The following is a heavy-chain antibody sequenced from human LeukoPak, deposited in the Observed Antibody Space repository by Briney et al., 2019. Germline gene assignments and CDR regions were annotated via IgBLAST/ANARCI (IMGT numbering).Heavy chain of an antibody. CDR2: IIPIFGTA. CDR3: ATLKRYYYDSSGYYPDY. J-gene: IGHJ4*02. D-gene: IGHD3-22*01. V-gene: IGHV1-69*13. CDR1: GGTFSSYA. Sequence: SVKVSCKASGGTFSSYAISWVRQAPGQGLEWMGGIIPIFGTANYAQRFQGRVTITADESTSTAYMELSSLRSEDTAVYYCATLKRYYYDSSGYYPDYWGQGTLVTVSS.